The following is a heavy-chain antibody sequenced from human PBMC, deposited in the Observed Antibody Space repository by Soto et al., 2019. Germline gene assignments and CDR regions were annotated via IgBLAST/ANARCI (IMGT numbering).Heavy chain of an antibody. V-gene: IGHV3-23*01. J-gene: IGHJ4*02. CDR2: ISGSGGST. CDR3: ARDSSGGAFDY. D-gene: IGHD3-10*01. Sequence: GGSLRLSCAASGFTFSSYAMSWVRQAPGKGLEWVSAISGSGGSTYYADSVKGRFTISRDNAKNSLYLQMNSLRAEDTAVYYCARDSSGGAFDYWGQGTLVTVSS. CDR1: GFTFSSYA.